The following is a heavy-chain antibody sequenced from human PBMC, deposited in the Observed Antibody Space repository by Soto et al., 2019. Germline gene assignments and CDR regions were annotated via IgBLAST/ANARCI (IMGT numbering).Heavy chain of an antibody. CDR1: GGTFNSFV. J-gene: IGHJ4*02. CDR2: IVLLFDTT. CDR3: ARGTWSDYRLD. V-gene: IGHV1-69*12. D-gene: IGHD4-4*01. Sequence: QVQLVQSGAEVKKPGSSVKVSCKSSGGTFNSFVISWVRQAPGHGLEWMGGIVLLFDTTDYAQKFQRRITISADESTSPAYMDLTSLTSEDTAVYYCARGTWSDYRLDWGQGTQVTVSS.